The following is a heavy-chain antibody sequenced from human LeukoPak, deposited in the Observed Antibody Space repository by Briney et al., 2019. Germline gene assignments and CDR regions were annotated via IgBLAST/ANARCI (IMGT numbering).Heavy chain of an antibody. Sequence: SGGSLRLSCAASEFTVSSNYMSWVRQAPGKGLEWVSVIYSDDSTYYADSVKGRFTISRDNSKNTLYLQMNSLGAEDTAVYYCARSPSYYGSAHYFDYWGQGTLVTVSS. J-gene: IGHJ4*02. V-gene: IGHV3-53*01. CDR1: EFTVSSNY. CDR3: ARSPSYYGSAHYFDY. CDR2: IYSDDST. D-gene: IGHD3-10*01.